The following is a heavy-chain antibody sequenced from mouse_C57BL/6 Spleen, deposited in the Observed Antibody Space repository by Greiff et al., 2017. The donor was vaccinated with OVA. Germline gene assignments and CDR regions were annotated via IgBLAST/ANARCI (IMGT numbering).Heavy chain of an antibody. CDR1: GYAFTNYL. CDR2: INPGSGGT. J-gene: IGHJ4*01. V-gene: IGHV1-54*01. CDR3: ARGDYGSSSYAMDY. Sequence: LQESGAELVRPGTSVKVSCKASGYAFTNYLIEWVKQRPGQGLEWIGVINPGSGGTNYNEKFKGKATLTADKSSSTAYMQLSSLTSEDSAVYFCARGDYGSSSYAMDYWGQGTSVTVSS. D-gene: IGHD1-1*01.